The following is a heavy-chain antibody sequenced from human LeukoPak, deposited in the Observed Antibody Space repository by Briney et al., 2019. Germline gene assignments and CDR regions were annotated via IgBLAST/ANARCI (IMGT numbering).Heavy chain of an antibody. Sequence: SETLSLTCTVSGGSISSGSYFWSWLRQPAGKVLEWIGRIYSSGSTNCNTSIQSRVTMSIDTSKNQFPLKLSSVTDADTAVYYCARDSEIRFCGGDCRLDHWGQGTLVTVSS. D-gene: IGHD2-21*02. CDR2: IYSSGST. J-gene: IGHJ4*02. CDR3: ARDSEIRFCGGDCRLDH. V-gene: IGHV4-61*02. CDR1: GGSISSGSYF.